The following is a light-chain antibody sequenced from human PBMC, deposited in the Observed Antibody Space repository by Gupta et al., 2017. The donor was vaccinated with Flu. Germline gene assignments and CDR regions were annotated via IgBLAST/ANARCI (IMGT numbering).Light chain of an antibody. Sequence: SYELTQPPSVSVSPGQTASITCSGDKLGDKYACWYQQKPGQSPVLVLYQDSKRPSGIPERFSGSNSGNTATLTISGTQAMDGADYYCQAWDSSTPNYVFGTGTKVTVL. J-gene: IGLJ1*01. CDR3: QAWDSSTPNYV. CDR2: QDS. V-gene: IGLV3-1*01. CDR1: KLGDKY.